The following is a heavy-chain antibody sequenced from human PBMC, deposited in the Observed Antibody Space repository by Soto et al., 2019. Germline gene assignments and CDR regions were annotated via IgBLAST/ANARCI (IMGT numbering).Heavy chain of an antibody. CDR1: GGSISSYY. CDR3: AREMAAAGSGGRFDP. V-gene: IGHV4-59*01. J-gene: IGHJ5*02. Sequence: PSETLSLTCTVSGGSISSYYWSWIRQPPGKGLEWIGYIYYSGSTNYNPSLKSRVTISVDTSKNQFSLKLSSVTAADTAVYYCAREMAAAGSGGRFDPWGQGTLVTVSS. CDR2: IYYSGST. D-gene: IGHD6-13*01.